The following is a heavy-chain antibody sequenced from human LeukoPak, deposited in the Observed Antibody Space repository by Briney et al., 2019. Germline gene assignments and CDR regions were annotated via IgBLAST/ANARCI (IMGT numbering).Heavy chain of an antibody. CDR2: IYYSGST. V-gene: IGHV4-39*07. Sequence: PSETLSLTCTVSGGSISSSSYYWGWIRQPPGKGLEWIGSIYYSGSTNYNPSLKSRVTISVDTSKNQFSLKLSSVTAADTAVYYCARGQQQLDYFDYWGQGTLVTVSS. J-gene: IGHJ4*02. CDR1: GGSISSSSYY. CDR3: ARGQQQLDYFDY. D-gene: IGHD6-13*01.